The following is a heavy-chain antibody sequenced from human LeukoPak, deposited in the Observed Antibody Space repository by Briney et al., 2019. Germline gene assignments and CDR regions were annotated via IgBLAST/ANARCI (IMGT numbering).Heavy chain of an antibody. J-gene: IGHJ3*02. V-gene: IGHV1-18*01. CDR3: ATRYSGSYLSAFDI. Sequence: ASVKVSCKASGYTFTSYGIGWVRQAPGQGLEWMGWISAYNGNTNYAQKLQGRVTMTTDTSTSTAYMELRSLRSDDTAVYYCATRYSGSYLSAFDIWGQGTMVTVSS. D-gene: IGHD1-26*01. CDR2: ISAYNGNT. CDR1: GYTFTSYG.